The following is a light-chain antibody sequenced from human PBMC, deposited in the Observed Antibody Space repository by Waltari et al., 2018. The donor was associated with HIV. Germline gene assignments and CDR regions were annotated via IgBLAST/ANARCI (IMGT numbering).Light chain of an antibody. V-gene: IGKV3-20*01. CDR3: QQYGSSLWT. J-gene: IGKJ1*01. CDR2: AAS. Sequence: EIALTQSPGTLPLSPGERGTLSCRASQSVSSSYLAWYQQKPGQAPRLLIYAASTRATGIPDMFSGSGSGTDFNLTISRLEPEDFAVYYCQQYGSSLWTFGQGTKVEVK. CDR1: QSVSSSY.